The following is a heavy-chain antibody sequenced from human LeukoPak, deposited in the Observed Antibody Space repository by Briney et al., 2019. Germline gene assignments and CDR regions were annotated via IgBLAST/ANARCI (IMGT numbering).Heavy chain of an antibody. V-gene: IGHV3-21*01. CDR2: ISSSSGYL. CDR1: GFTFSTYR. D-gene: IGHD6-13*01. Sequence: PGGSLRLSCAASGFTFSTYRMNWVRQAPGKGLEWVSSISSSSGYLYYADSVRGRFTISRDNAKGSVLLQMNSLRADDTAVYYFARDERGIDYWGQGTLVTVSS. CDR3: ARDERGIDY. J-gene: IGHJ4*02.